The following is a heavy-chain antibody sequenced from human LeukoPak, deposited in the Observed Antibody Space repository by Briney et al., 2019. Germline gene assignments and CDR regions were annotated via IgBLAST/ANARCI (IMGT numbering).Heavy chain of an antibody. CDR1: GCTFSSYA. CDR3: AGYVWGTYRYTNY. CDR2: ISGHSDST. D-gene: IGHD3-16*02. V-gene: IGHV3-23*01. J-gene: IGHJ4*02. Sequence: GGSLRLSCAASGCTFSSYAMSWVRQAPGQGPEWVSGISGHSDSTYHADSVKGRFTISRDNSKNTLYLQMNSLRAEDTAVYYCAGYVWGTYRYTNYWGQGTLVTVSS.